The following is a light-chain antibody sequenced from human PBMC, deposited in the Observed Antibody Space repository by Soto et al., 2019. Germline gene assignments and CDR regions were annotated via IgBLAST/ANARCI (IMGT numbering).Light chain of an antibody. CDR2: KAS. V-gene: IGKV1-5*03. CDR3: QQRSNWLIT. Sequence: DIQMTQSPSSLSASVGDRVTITCRASQTISSWLAWYQQKPGKAPKLLIYKASTLKSGVPSRFSGSGSGTDFTLTISSLEPEDFAVYYCQQRSNWLITFGQGTRLEIK. J-gene: IGKJ5*01. CDR1: QTISSW.